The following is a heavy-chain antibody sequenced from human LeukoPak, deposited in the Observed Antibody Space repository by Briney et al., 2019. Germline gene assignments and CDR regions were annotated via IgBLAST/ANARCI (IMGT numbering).Heavy chain of an antibody. CDR3: ARGSSSSWYSAYYFDY. CDR1: GGSFSGYY. V-gene: IGHV4-34*01. CDR2: INHSGST. Sequence: SETLSLTCAVYGGSFSGYYWSWIRQPPGKGLEWIGEINHSGSTNYNPSLKSRVTISVDTSKNQFSLKLSSVTAADTAVYYCARGSSSSWYSAYYFDYRGQGTLVTVSS. D-gene: IGHD6-13*01. J-gene: IGHJ4*02.